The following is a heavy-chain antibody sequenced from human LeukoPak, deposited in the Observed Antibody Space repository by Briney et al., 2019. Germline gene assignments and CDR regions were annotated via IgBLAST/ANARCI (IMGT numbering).Heavy chain of an antibody. CDR3: ASVKGCSSTSCLLKNAFDI. CDR1: GFTFSSYA. V-gene: IGHV3-30-3*01. Sequence: GRSLRLSCAASGFTFSSYAMHWVRQAPGKGLEWVAVISYDGSNKYYADSVKGRFTISRDNSKNTLYLQMNSLRAEDTAVYYCASVKGCSSTSCLLKNAFDIWGQGTMVTVSS. J-gene: IGHJ3*02. D-gene: IGHD2-2*01. CDR2: ISYDGSNK.